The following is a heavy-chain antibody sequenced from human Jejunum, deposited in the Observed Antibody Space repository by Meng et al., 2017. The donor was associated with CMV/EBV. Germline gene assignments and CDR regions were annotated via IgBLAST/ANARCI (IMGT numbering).Heavy chain of an antibody. Sequence: QVPLLKSGGEMKRPWASVKISCKAAGYTFTGYNRHWVRHAPGQGLEWMGRSITTTGGPNYAQNFQGRVTMTRDTSISTGYMELNSLRSDDTAVYYCARGHNFGFEYWGQGTLVTVSS. CDR2: SITTTGGP. CDR3: ARGHNFGFEY. CDR1: GYTFTGYN. V-gene: IGHV1-2*06. J-gene: IGHJ4*02. D-gene: IGHD1-1*01.